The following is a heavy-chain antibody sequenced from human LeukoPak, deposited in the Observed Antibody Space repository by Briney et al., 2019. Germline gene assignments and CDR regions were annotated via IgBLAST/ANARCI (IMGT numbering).Heavy chain of an antibody. CDR2: ISSGSSFI. Sequence: GGSLRLSCAASGFTFSTYSMNWVRQAPGKGLEWVSSISSGSSFIYYADSVKGRFTISRDNAKNSLFLQMNSLRAEDTAVYYCARESNGDFYWGQGTLVTVSS. CDR1: GFTFSTYS. CDR3: ARESNGDFY. V-gene: IGHV3-21*01. J-gene: IGHJ4*02. D-gene: IGHD2-21*01.